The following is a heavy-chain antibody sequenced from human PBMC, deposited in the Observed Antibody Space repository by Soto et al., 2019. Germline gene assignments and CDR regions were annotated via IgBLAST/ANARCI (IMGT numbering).Heavy chain of an antibody. Sequence: ASVKVSCKASGGTFSSYAISWVRQAPGQGLEWMGGIIPIFGTANYAQKFQGRVTITAGESTSTAYMELSSLRSEDTAVYYCARAPYFDWLLYNDWGQGTLVTVSS. CDR3: ARAPYFDWLLYND. V-gene: IGHV1-69*13. D-gene: IGHD3-9*01. J-gene: IGHJ4*02. CDR2: IIPIFGTA. CDR1: GGTFSSYA.